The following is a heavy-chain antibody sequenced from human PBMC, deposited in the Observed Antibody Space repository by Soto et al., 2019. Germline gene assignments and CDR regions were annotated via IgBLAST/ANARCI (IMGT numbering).Heavy chain of an antibody. CDR2: IYYSGST. Sequence: PSETLSLTCAVSGGSISSGGYSWSWIRQPPGKGLEWIGYIYYSGSTNYNPSLKSRVTISVDTSKNQFSLKLSSVTAADTAVYYCARDTVTNYYDYWGQGTLVTVSS. CDR3: ARDTVTNYYDY. V-gene: IGHV4-61*08. J-gene: IGHJ4*02. D-gene: IGHD4-17*01. CDR1: GGSISSGGYS.